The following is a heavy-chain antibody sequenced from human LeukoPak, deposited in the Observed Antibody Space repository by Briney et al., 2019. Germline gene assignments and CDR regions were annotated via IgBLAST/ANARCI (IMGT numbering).Heavy chain of an antibody. Sequence: KPSETLSLTCTVSGGSVSSGSYYWSWIRQPPGKGLEWIGYIYYSGSTNYNPSLKSRVTISVDTSKNQFSLKLSSVTAADTAVYYCARDRRNYDFWSGYIPDTGFDPWGQGTLVTVSS. J-gene: IGHJ5*02. D-gene: IGHD3-3*01. CDR1: GGSVSSGSYY. CDR3: ARDRRNYDFWSGYIPDTGFDP. V-gene: IGHV4-61*01. CDR2: IYYSGST.